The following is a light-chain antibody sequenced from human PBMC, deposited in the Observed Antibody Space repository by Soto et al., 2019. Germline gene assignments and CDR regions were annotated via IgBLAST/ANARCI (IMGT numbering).Light chain of an antibody. CDR1: NVGSKS. Sequence: SYELTQPPSVSVAPGQTATVTCGGNNVGSKSVHWYQQKPGQAPVLVVYDDSDRPSGIPERFSGSNSGNTATLTISRVEAGDEANYYCQLWDTTSDQGVFGTGTKLPVL. CDR3: QLWDTTSDQGV. J-gene: IGLJ1*01. CDR2: DDS. V-gene: IGLV3-21*02.